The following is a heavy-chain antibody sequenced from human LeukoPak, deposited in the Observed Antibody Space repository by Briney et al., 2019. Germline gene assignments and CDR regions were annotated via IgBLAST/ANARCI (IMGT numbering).Heavy chain of an antibody. J-gene: IGHJ3*02. V-gene: IGHV4-59*01. CDR2: IYYSGST. CDR3: ARDKDYFDSGGAFDI. Sequence: SETLSLTCTVSGGSINNYYWSWIRQPPGKGLEWIGYIYYSGSTNYNPSLKSRVTMSVDTSKNQFSLKLSSVTAADTAVYYCARDKDYFDSGGAFDIWGQGTMVTVSS. CDR1: GGSINNYY. D-gene: IGHD3-22*01.